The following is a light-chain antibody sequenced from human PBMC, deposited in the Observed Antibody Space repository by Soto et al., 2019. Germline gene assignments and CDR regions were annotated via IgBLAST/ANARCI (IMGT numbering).Light chain of an antibody. CDR2: EVS. J-gene: IGLJ1*01. CDR1: SSDVGHYNY. V-gene: IGLV2-14*01. Sequence: QSALTKPASVSGSPGQSITISCTGTSSDVGHYNYVSWYQQHPGEAPKLLICEVSNRPSGVSNRFSGSKSGNTASLTISGLRAEDEADYYCSSYTTSTTLYVFGTGTKLAVL. CDR3: SSYTTSTTLYV.